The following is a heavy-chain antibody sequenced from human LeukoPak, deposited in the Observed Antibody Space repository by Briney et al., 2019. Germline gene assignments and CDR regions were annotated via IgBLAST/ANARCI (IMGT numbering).Heavy chain of an antibody. V-gene: IGHV1-69*04. CDR2: IIPILGIA. Sequence: ASVKVSCKASGGTFSSYAISWVRQAPGQGLEWMGRIIPILGIANYAQKFQGRVTITADKSTSTAYMELSSLRSEDTAVYYCARTRGYSGYGGFDYWGQGTLVTVS. CDR1: GGTFSSYA. D-gene: IGHD5-12*01. CDR3: ARTRGYSGYGGFDY. J-gene: IGHJ4*02.